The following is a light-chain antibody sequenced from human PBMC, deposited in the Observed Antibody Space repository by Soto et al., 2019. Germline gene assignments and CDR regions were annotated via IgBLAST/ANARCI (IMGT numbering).Light chain of an antibody. CDR2: TAS. CDR1: QNIATY. J-gene: IGKJ4*01. V-gene: IGKV1-39*01. CDR3: QQSYNTPLT. Sequence: DIQMTKSPSSLSASVGDRVTITCRASQNIATYLNWYQQTAGKAPKLLIYTASTLQSGVPSRFSGSGSGTDFTLTISSLQPEDFATFYCQQSYNTPLTFGGGTKVDIK.